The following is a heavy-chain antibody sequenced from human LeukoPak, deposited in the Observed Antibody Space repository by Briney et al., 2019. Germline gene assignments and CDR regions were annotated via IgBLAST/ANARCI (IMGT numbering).Heavy chain of an antibody. D-gene: IGHD3-10*01. CDR1: GGSISDYY. CDR3: ARVNYFGSEKPFDC. Sequence: PSETLSLTCTVSGGSISDYYWNWIRQPPGKGLEWIRYISYSGNTNYNPSLKSRVTISVDMSKNQFSLKLSSLTAADTAVYYCARVNYFGSEKPFDCWGQGTLVTVSS. CDR2: ISYSGNT. V-gene: IGHV4-59*01. J-gene: IGHJ4*02.